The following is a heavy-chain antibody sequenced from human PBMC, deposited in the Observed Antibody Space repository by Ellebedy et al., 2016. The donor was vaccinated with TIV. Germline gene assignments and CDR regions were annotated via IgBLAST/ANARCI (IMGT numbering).Heavy chain of an antibody. CDR2: IYYSGST. V-gene: IGHV4-30-4*01. CDR1: GGSISSGDYY. D-gene: IGHD6-6*01. Sequence: MPSETLSLTCTVSGGSISSGDYYWSLIRQPPGKGLEWIGYIYYSGSTYYNPSLKSRVTISVGTSKNQFSLRLSSVTAADTAVYYCARGDSSSSRVYYWGQGTLVTVSS. J-gene: IGHJ4*02. CDR3: ARGDSSSSRVYY.